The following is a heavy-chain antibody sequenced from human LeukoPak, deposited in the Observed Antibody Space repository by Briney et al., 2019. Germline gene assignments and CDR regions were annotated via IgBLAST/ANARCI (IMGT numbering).Heavy chain of an antibody. Sequence: PGGSLRLSCAASGFSFSSYAISWVRQAPGEGLEWVLTISSNVGSASYADSVKGRSTISRDSSKNTLYLHMNSLRADDTAVYYCAKGYGSGTSRYYFDFWGQGTLVTVSS. CDR1: GFSFSSYA. D-gene: IGHD3-10*01. CDR2: ISSNVGSA. J-gene: IGHJ4*02. V-gene: IGHV3-23*01. CDR3: AKGYGSGTSRYYFDF.